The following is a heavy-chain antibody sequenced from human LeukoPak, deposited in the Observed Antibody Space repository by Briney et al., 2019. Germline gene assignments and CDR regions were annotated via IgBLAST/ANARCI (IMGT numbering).Heavy chain of an antibody. J-gene: IGHJ4*02. Sequence: GGSLRLSCAASGFTFSSYWMHWVRQAPGKGLVWVSRINSDGSSTSYADSVKGRFTISRDNAKNTLYLQMNSLRVEDTAFYYCAKEHSSGGELLDDWGQGTLVTVSS. CDR1: GFTFSSYW. D-gene: IGHD1-26*01. CDR2: INSDGSST. V-gene: IGHV3-74*01. CDR3: AKEHSSGGELLDD.